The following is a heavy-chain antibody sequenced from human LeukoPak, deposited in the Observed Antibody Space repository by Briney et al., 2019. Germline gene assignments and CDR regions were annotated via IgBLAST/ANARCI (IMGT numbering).Heavy chain of an antibody. Sequence: PWGALGLSCSASWFTFRDYYMGWIRQAPGEGLEWVSYISGGSEYINYADSVKGRFTISRDNAKNSLYLQMNSLRAEDTAVYYCARDSLFGEFPYYFDYWGQGTLVTVSS. D-gene: IGHD3-10*02. CDR3: ARDSLFGEFPYYFDY. CDR1: WFTFRDYY. J-gene: IGHJ4*02. CDR2: ISGGSEYI. V-gene: IGHV3-11*05.